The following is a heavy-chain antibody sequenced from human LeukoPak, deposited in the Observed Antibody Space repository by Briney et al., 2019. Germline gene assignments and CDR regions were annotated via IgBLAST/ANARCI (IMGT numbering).Heavy chain of an antibody. V-gene: IGHV4-59*01. CDR2: IYYSGGT. D-gene: IGHD6-19*01. J-gene: IGHJ3*02. Sequence: PSETLSLTCTVSGGSISSYYWSWIRQPPGKGLEWIGYIYYSGGTNYNPSLKSRVTISVDTSKNQFSLKLSSVTAADTAVYYCARDLDSSGWYPHAFDIWGQGTMVTVSS. CDR3: ARDLDSSGWYPHAFDI. CDR1: GGSISSYY.